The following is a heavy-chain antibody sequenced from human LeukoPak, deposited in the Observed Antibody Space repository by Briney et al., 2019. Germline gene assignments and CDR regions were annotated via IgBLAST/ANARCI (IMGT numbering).Heavy chain of an antibody. Sequence: SETLSLTCAVYGGSFSGYYWSWIRQPPGKGLEWIGEINHSGSTNYNPSLKSRVTISVDTSKNQFSLKLSSVTAADTAVYYCARVHYGDSGLGSDIFDIWGQGTLVSVSS. V-gene: IGHV4-34*01. D-gene: IGHD4-17*01. CDR2: INHSGST. CDR3: ARVHYGDSGLGSDIFDI. CDR1: GGSFSGYY. J-gene: IGHJ4*02.